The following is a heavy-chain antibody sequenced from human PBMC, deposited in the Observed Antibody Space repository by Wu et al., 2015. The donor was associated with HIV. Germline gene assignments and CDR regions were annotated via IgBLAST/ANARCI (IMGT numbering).Heavy chain of an antibody. V-gene: IGHV1-58*02. CDR1: GFTFTSSA. CDR2: IVVGSGNT. Sequence: QMQLVQSGPEVKKPGTSVKVSCKASGFTFTSSAMQWVRQARGQRLEWIGWIVVGSGNTNYAQKLQGRVTMTTDTSTSTAYMELRSLRSEDTAVYYCARGRFPNDAFDIWGQGTMVTVSS. CDR3: ARGRFPNDAFDI. D-gene: IGHD2/OR15-2a*01. J-gene: IGHJ3*02.